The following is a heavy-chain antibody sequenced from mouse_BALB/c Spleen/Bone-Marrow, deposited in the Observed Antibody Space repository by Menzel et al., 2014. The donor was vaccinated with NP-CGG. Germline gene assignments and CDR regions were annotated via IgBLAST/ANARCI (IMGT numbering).Heavy chain of an antibody. D-gene: IGHD1-1*01. Sequence: VQLKESGPGLVKPSQSLSLTCSVTGYSITSGYYWNWIRQFPGNKLEWMGYISYDGSNNYNPSLKNRISITRDTSKNQFFLKLNSVTTEDTATYYCASFTVVAHCAMDYWGQGTSVTVSS. V-gene: IGHV3-6*02. J-gene: IGHJ4*01. CDR1: GYSITSGYY. CDR3: ASFTVVAHCAMDY. CDR2: ISYDGSN.